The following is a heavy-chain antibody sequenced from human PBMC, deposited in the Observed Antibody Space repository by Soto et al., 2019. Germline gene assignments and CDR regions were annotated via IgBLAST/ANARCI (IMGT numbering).Heavy chain of an antibody. CDR2: IHYSGST. CDR1: GGSISSYY. CDR3: ARHWTGLDY. J-gene: IGHJ4*02. V-gene: IGHV4-59*08. D-gene: IGHD2-8*02. Sequence: QVQLQESGPGLVKPSETLSLTYTVSGGSISSYYWSWIRQPPGKGLEYIGYIHYSGSTNYKPSLRSRVTISVDTSKNQFSLKLSSVTAADTAVYYCARHWTGLDYWGQGTLVTVSS.